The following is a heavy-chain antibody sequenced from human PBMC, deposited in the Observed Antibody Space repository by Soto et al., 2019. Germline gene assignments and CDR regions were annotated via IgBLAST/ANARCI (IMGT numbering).Heavy chain of an antibody. Sequence: QVQLVESGGGVVQPGRSLRLSCAASGFTFSSYGMHWVRQAPGKGLEWVAVISYDGSNKYYADSVKGRFTISRDNSKNTLYLQMNSLRAEDTAVYYCAGQAHSSGWYTWDYYYGMDVWGQGTTVTVSS. CDR3: AGQAHSSGWYTWDYYYGMDV. CDR1: GFTFSSYG. D-gene: IGHD6-19*01. J-gene: IGHJ6*02. CDR2: ISYDGSNK. V-gene: IGHV3-30*03.